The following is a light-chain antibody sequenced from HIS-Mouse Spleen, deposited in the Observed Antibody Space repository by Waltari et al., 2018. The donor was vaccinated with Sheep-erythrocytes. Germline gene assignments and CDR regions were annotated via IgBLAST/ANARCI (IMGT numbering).Light chain of an antibody. CDR1: QSVSSY. V-gene: IGKV3-11*01. J-gene: IGKJ2*01. CDR2: DAS. Sequence: EIVLTHSPATLSLSPGERATLSCRASQSVSSYLAWYQQKPGQAPRHLIYDASNRATGIPARFSGSGSGTDFTLTISSLEPEDFAVYYCQQRSNWYTFGQGTKLEIK. CDR3: QQRSNWYT.